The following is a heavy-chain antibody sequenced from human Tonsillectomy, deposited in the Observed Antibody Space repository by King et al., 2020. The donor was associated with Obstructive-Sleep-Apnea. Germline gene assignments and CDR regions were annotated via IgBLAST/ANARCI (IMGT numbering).Heavy chain of an antibody. CDR2: IFYSGSA. CDR1: GGSISSGGSY. Sequence: VQLQESGPGLVKPSQTLSLTCTVSGGSISSGGSYWSWIRQHPGTGLEWIGYIFYSGSAYYNPSLQSRVTLSVDTSKNQFSLKMSSVTAADTAVYYCARDILYYDSGSYLDYWGQGTLVTVSS. V-gene: IGHV4-31*03. D-gene: IGHD3-10*01. CDR3: ARDILYYDSGSYLDY. J-gene: IGHJ4*02.